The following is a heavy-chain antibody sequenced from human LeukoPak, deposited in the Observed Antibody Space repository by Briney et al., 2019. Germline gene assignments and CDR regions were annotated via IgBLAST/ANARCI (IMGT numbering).Heavy chain of an antibody. CDR3: AREAQLRADFDY. CDR1: GFTFRSSW. CDR2: IIIDGSST. V-gene: IGHV3-74*01. D-gene: IGHD2-2*01. J-gene: IGHJ4*02. Sequence: GGSLRLSCAASGFTFRSSWMHWVRQAPGKGLVWVSRIIIDGSSTSYADSVKGRFTISRDNAKNTLYLQMNSLRAEDTAVYYCAREAQLRADFDYWGQGTLVTVSS.